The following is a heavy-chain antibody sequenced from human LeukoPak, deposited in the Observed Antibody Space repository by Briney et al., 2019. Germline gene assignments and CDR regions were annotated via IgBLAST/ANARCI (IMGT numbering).Heavy chain of an antibody. Sequence: GESLQISCKTSGYSFSSYWIAWVRQMPGKGLEWMGIISPGDSDTRYSPSFQGQVTISADTSISTAYLQWSSLKASDTAMYYCARLGGPHSRGLRSHLDYWGQGTQLTVSS. CDR1: GYSFSSYW. V-gene: IGHV5-51*01. CDR2: ISPGDSDT. D-gene: IGHD2-15*01. J-gene: IGHJ4*02. CDR3: ARLGGPHSRGLRSHLDY.